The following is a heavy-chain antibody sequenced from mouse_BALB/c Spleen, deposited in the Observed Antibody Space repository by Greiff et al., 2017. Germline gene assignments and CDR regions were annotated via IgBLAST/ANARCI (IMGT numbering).Heavy chain of an antibody. Sequence: EVKLVESGGGLVKPGGSLKLSCAASGFTFSSYAMSWVRQTPEKRLEWVASISSGGSTYYPDSVKGRFTISRDNARNILYLQMSSLRSEDTAMYYCARKGYYYGSSLDYWGQGTTLTVSS. V-gene: IGHV5-6-5*01. D-gene: IGHD1-1*01. J-gene: IGHJ2*01. CDR1: GFTFSSYA. CDR2: ISSGGST. CDR3: ARKGYYYGSSLDY.